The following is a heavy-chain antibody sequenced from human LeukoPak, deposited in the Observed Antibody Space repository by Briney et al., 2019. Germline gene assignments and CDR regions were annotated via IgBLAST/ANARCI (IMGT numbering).Heavy chain of an antibody. CDR1: GYTFTGYY. CDR3: ARDRIVGATLDY. V-gene: IGHV1-2*06. CDR2: INPNSGGT. Sequence: ASVKVSCKASGYTFTGYYMHWVRQAPGQGLVWMGRINPNSGGTNYAQKFQGRVTMTRDTSISTAYMELSRLRSDDTAVYYCARDRIVGATLDYWGQGTLVTVSS. J-gene: IGHJ4*02. D-gene: IGHD1-26*01.